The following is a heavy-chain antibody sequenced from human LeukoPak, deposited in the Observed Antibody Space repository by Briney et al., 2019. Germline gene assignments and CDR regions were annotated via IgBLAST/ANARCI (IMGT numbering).Heavy chain of an antibody. CDR1: GGSISSYY. V-gene: IGHV4-59*01. J-gene: IGHJ4*02. Sequence: SETLSLTCTVSGGSISSYYWSWIRQPPGKGLEWIGYIYYSGSTNYNPSLKSRVTISVDTSKNQLSLKLSSVTAADTAVYYCARSCSSTSCWLFDYWGQGTLVTVSS. CDR2: IYYSGST. CDR3: ARSCSSTSCWLFDY. D-gene: IGHD2-2*01.